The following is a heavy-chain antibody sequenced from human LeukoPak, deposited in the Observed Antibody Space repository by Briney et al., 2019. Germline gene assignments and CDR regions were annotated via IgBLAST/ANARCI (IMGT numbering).Heavy chain of an antibody. J-gene: IGHJ6*02. CDR3: GRHVSNGWDYHYGLDV. Sequence: SETLSLTCTVSGGSVASTDRYWGWIRQPPGKGLEWIGSAYYTGDIYSPPSLKSRLTISVDTSKNQFALTLRSVTAADTAVYYCGRHVSNGWDYHYGLDVWGQGTTVTVSS. CDR1: GGSVASTDRY. D-gene: IGHD6-19*01. V-gene: IGHV4-39*01. CDR2: AYYTGDI.